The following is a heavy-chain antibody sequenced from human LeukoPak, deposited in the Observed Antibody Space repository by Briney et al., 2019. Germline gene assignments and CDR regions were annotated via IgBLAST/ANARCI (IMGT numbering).Heavy chain of an antibody. CDR3: ARGGIPVTGIDEVDY. Sequence: GGSLRLSCAASGFTFSSYDMHWLRQATGKGLEWVSAIGIGGDTYYPGSVKGRFTISRENAKNSLYLQMNSLRAGDTAVYYCARGGIPVTGIDEVDYWGQGTLVTVSS. J-gene: IGHJ4*02. CDR2: IGIGGDT. D-gene: IGHD2-21*02. CDR1: GFTFSSYD. V-gene: IGHV3-13*01.